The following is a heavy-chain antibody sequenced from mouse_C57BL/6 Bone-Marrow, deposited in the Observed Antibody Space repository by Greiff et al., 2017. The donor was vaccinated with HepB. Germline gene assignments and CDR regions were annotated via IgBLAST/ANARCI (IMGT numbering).Heavy chain of an antibody. CDR3: ARGGHYDYFDY. Sequence: QVQLQQSGAELVRPGTSVKMSCKASGYTFTNYWIGWAKQRPGHGLEWIGDIYPGGGYTNYNEKFKGKATLTADKSSSPAYMQFSSLTSEDSAIYYCARGGHYDYFDYWGQGTTLTVSS. J-gene: IGHJ2*01. D-gene: IGHD1-1*01. CDR1: GYTFTNYW. CDR2: IYPGGGYT. V-gene: IGHV1-63*01.